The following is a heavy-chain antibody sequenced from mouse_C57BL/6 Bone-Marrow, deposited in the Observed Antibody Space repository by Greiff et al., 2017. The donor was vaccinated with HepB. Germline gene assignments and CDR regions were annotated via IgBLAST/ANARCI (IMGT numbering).Heavy chain of an antibody. D-gene: IGHD3-3*01. V-gene: IGHV1-80*01. CDR3: ASMGQAFAY. J-gene: IGHJ3*01. CDR1: GYAFSSYG. Sequence: QVHVKQSGAELVKPGASVKISCKASGYAFSSYGMNWVKQRPGKGLEWIGQIYPGDGDTNYNGKFKGKATLTADKSSSTAYMELRSLTSEDTAVYYCASMGQAFAYWGQGTLVTVSA. CDR2: IYPGDGDT.